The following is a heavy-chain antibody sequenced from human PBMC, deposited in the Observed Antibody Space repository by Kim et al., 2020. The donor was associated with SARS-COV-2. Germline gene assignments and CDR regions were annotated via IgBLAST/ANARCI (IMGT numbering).Heavy chain of an antibody. J-gene: IGHJ6*02. CDR2: ISSSSSTI. V-gene: IGHV3-48*02. CDR3: AREAPPPVVPAHMDV. D-gene: IGHD2-2*01. CDR1: GFTFSSYS. Sequence: GGSLRLSCAASGFTFSSYSMNWVRQAPGKGLEWVSYISSSSSTIYYADSVKGRFTISRDNAKNSLYLQMNSLRDEDTAVYYCAREAPPPVVPAHMDVWGQGTTVTVSS.